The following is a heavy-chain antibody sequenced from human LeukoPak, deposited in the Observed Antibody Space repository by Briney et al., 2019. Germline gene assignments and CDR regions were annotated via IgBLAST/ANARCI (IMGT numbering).Heavy chain of an antibody. CDR2: IYYSGST. CDR3: ARGEMATIIFDY. CDR1: GGSISSGGYY. J-gene: IGHJ4*02. D-gene: IGHD5-12*01. V-gene: IGHV4-31*03. Sequence: SETLSLTCTVSGGSISSGGYYWSWIRQHPGKGLEWIGYIYYSGSTYYNPSLKSRVTISVDTSKNQFSLKLSSVTAADTAVYYCARGEMATIIFDYWGQGTLVTVSS.